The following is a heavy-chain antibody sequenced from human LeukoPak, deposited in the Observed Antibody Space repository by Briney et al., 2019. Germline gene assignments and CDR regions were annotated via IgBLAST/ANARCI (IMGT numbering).Heavy chain of an antibody. D-gene: IGHD5-12*01. CDR3: ARAPLYSGYVDY. V-gene: IGHV3-30*04. J-gene: IGHJ4*02. Sequence: GGSLRLSCAASGFTFSSYAMHWVRQAPGKGLEWVAVISYDGSNKYYADSVKGRFTISRDNSKNTLYLQMISLRAEDTAVYYCARAPLYSGYVDYWGQGTLVTVSS. CDR1: GFTFSSYA. CDR2: ISYDGSNK.